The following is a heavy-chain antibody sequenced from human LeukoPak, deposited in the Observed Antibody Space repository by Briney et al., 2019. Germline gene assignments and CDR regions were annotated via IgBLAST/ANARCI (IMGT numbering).Heavy chain of an antibody. D-gene: IGHD5-12*01. V-gene: IGHV4-59*01. Sequence: SEALSVTCQVSVGSISENYWSWMRPPPAKGVAWVGYIYSTGSTNYNHSLTRRVTIPVSTSKNPFTLRLSSVTAADTAVYHCARGSRYDRSWFDPWGQGTLVTVSS. CDR1: VGSISENY. CDR2: IYSTGST. CDR3: ARGSRYDRSWFDP. J-gene: IGHJ5*02.